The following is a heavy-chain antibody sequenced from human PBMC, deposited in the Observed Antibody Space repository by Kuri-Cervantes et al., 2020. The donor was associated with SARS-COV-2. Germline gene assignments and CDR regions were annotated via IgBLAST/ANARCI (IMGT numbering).Heavy chain of an antibody. J-gene: IGHJ6*02. CDR3: ARSLYVVTSWYYNRDI. V-gene: IGHV3-33*01. CDR2: IWYEGSNK. CDR1: DFTFSSYA. Sequence: YCAASDFTFSSYAMHCVRHAPGKGLECVAVIWYEGSNKYHADSVKGRFTISRDNSKNTLYLQMNSLRAEDTAVYYCARSLYVVTSWYYNRDIWCQGTMVTVSS. D-gene: IGHD3-9*01.